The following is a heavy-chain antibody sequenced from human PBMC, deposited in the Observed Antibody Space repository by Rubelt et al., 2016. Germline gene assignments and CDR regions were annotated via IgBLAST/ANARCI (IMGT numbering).Heavy chain of an antibody. CDR2: INHSGGT. D-gene: IGHD2-2*01. CDR1: GGSFSGYY. V-gene: IGHV4-34*01. J-gene: IGHJ3*02. CDR3: ASVQVVPAAIGDDAFDI. Sequence: QVQLQQWGAGLLKPSETLSLTCAVYGGSFSGYYWSWIRQPPGKGLAWIGEINHSGGTNYNPSRKSRVTISVDTSKNQFSLKLSSVTAADTAVYYCASVQVVPAAIGDDAFDIWGQGTMVTVSS.